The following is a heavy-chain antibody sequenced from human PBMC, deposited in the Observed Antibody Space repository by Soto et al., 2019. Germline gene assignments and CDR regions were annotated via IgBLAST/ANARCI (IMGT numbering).Heavy chain of an antibody. Sequence: SETLSLTCAVYGGSFSGYYWSWIRQPPGKGLEWIGEINHSGSTNYNPSLKSRVTISVDTSKNQFSLKLSSVTAADTAVYYCARGLTGRITIFGVVRPGYYYYMDVWGKGTTVTVSS. CDR3: ARGLTGRITIFGVVRPGYYYYMDV. D-gene: IGHD3-3*01. V-gene: IGHV4-34*01. CDR1: GGSFSGYY. CDR2: INHSGST. J-gene: IGHJ6*03.